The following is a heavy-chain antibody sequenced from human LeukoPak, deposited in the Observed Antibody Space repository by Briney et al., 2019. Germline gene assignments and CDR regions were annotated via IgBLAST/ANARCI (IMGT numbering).Heavy chain of an antibody. Sequence: GGSLRLSRAASGFTFSTYAMSWVRQAPGKGLEWVSTISGRGDSTYYADSVKGRFSISRDNSKNTLYLQMNSLRAENTAVYCCARDPGYAIYYFDYWGQGTLVTVSS. D-gene: IGHD3-9*01. CDR2: ISGRGDST. CDR1: GFTFSTYA. CDR3: ARDPGYAIYYFDY. J-gene: IGHJ4*02. V-gene: IGHV3-23*01.